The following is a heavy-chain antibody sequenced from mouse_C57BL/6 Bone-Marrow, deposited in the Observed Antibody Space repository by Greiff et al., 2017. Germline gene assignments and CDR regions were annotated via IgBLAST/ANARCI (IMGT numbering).Heavy chain of an antibody. CDR1: GYTFTDYY. J-gene: IGHJ3*01. CDR3: ARRVLRYPAWFAY. Sequence: QVQLKESGPELVKPGASVKISCKASGYTFTDYYINWVKQRPGQGLEWIGWIFPGSGSTYYNEKFKGKATLTVDKSSSTAYMFLSSLTSEDSAVYFCARRVLRYPAWFAYWGQGTLVTVSA. D-gene: IGHD1-1*01. V-gene: IGHV1-75*01. CDR2: IFPGSGST.